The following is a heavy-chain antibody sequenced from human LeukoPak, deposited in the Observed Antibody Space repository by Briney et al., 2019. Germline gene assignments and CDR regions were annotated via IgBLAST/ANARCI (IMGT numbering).Heavy chain of an antibody. CDR1: GGSVSSGSYY. D-gene: IGHD5-12*01. Sequence: PSETLFLTCTVSGGSVSSGSYYWSWIRQPPGKGLEWIGYIYYSGSTNYNPSLKSRVTISVDRSKNQFSLKLSSVTAADTAVHYCARNFLRRNWDWLDPWGQGTLVTVSS. V-gene: IGHV4-61*01. J-gene: IGHJ5*02. CDR2: IYYSGST. CDR3: ARNFLRRNWDWLDP.